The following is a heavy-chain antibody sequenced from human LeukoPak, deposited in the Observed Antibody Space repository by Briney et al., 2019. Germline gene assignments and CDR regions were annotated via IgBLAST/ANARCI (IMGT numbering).Heavy chain of an antibody. CDR3: ARVVSAGSWYPYYFDY. D-gene: IGHD6-13*01. J-gene: IGHJ4*02. CDR2: INHSGST. V-gene: IGHV4-34*01. CDR1: GGSFSGYY. Sequence: PSETLSLTCAVYGGSFSGYYWSWIRQPPGKGLEWIGEINHSGSTNYNPSLKSRVTISVDTSKNQFSPKLSSVTAADTAVYYCARVVSAGSWYPYYFDYWGQGTLVTVSS.